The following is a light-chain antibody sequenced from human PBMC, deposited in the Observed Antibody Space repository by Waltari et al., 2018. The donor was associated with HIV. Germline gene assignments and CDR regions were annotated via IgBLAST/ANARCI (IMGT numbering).Light chain of an antibody. CDR1: QTLRDDH. V-gene: IGKV3-20*01. J-gene: IGKJ1*01. CDR2: LIS. CDR3: QHYCGVPPGT. Sequence: ELTQSPATLSLSPGDRATLSCRASQTLRDDHIAWYRQYPGQTPRLLIYLISNRATGIPDRVSANGSGTDFTLTISRLEPEDFAVYFCQHYCGVPPGTFGQGTRVEIK.